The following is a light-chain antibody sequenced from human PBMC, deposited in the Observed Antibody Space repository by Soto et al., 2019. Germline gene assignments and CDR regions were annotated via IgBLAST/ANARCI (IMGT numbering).Light chain of an antibody. V-gene: IGLV4-69*01. J-gene: IGLJ2*01. CDR3: QTWDTGIRLV. CDR2: LNIDGSH. Sequence: QLVLTQSPSASASLGASVKLTCTLSSGHSSYAIAWHQQQPEKGPRYLMKLNIDGSHSKGDGIPDRFSGSSSGAERYLTISSLQSEDEADYYCQTWDTGIRLVFGGGTKVTVL. CDR1: SGHSSYA.